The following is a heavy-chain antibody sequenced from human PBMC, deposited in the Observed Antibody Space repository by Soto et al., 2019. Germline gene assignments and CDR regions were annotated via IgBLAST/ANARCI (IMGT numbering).Heavy chain of an antibody. CDR3: ARGPTTDYFDY. Sequence: PGESLKISCQGSGYSFASYWVGWVRQMPGKGLEWMGIVYPSDSDTRYSPPFQGQVTISADKSTSTAYLQWSSLQASDTAMYYCARGPTTDYFDYWGQGTLVTVSS. V-gene: IGHV5-51*01. CDR2: VYPSDSDT. J-gene: IGHJ4*02. D-gene: IGHD1-26*01. CDR1: GYSFASYW.